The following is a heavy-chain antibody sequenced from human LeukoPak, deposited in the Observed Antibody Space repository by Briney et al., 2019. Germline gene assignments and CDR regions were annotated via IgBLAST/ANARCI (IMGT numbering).Heavy chain of an antibody. V-gene: IGHV1-2*02. J-gene: IGHJ5*02. Sequence: ASVKVSCKASGYTFTGCYMHWVRQAPGQGLEWMGWINPNSGGTNYAQKFQGRVTMTRDTSISTAYMELSRLRSDDTAVYYCARDRSITMVRETKNWFDPWGQGTLVTVSS. CDR3: ARDRSITMVRETKNWFDP. D-gene: IGHD3-10*01. CDR1: GYTFTGCY. CDR2: INPNSGGT.